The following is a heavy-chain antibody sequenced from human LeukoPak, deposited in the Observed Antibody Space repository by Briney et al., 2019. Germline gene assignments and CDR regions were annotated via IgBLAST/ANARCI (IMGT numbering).Heavy chain of an antibody. V-gene: IGHV3-74*01. CDR1: GFTFSSYW. CDR3: ARSAWVDCFDY. CDR2: INSDGSST. J-gene: IGHJ4*02. D-gene: IGHD2-15*01. Sequence: GGSLRLSCVASGFTFSSYWMHWVRQAPGKGLVWVSRINSDGSSTSYADSVKGRFTISRDNAKNTLYLQMDSLRAEDTAVYYCARSAWVDCFDYWGQGTLVTVSS.